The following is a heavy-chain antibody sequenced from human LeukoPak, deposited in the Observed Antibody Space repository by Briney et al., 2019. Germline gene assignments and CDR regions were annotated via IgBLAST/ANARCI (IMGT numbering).Heavy chain of an antibody. D-gene: IGHD6-19*01. CDR1: GGTFSSYA. CDR3: ATSRYSSGWLYFDY. V-gene: IGHV1-69*05. Sequence: SVKVSCKASGGTFSSYAISWVRQAPGQGLEWMGGIIPIFGTANYAQKFQGRVTITTDESTSTAYMELSSLRSEDTAVYYCATSRYSSGWLYFDYWGQGTLVTVSS. J-gene: IGHJ4*02. CDR2: IIPIFGTA.